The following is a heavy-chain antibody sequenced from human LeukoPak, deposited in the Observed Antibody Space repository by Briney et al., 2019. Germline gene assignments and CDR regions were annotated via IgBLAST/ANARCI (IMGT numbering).Heavy chain of an antibody. D-gene: IGHD3-3*01. J-gene: IGHJ6*03. V-gene: IGHV4-4*09. CDR2: SYNNGYIQTTGTA. CDR1: GASITSYY. CDR3: ARDLGDFWSGHRVWYMDV. Sequence: SETLSLTCTVSGASITSYYWSWIRQPPGKGLEWLGYSYNNGYIQTTGTANYNPSLKSRVTISVDTSKNQFSLRLSSVTAADTAMYYCARDLGDFWSGHRVWYMDVWGKGTTVTVSS.